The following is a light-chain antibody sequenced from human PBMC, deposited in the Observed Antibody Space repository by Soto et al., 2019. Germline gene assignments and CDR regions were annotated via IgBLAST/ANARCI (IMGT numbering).Light chain of an antibody. Sequence: QSVLTQPASVSGSPGQSITISCTGTSSDVGSYNLVSWYQQLPGKAPKLMIYEVSKRPSGVSNRFSGSKSGNTASLTISGLQAEDEADYYCCSYAGSSSYVFGTGTKAPS. CDR3: CSYAGSSSYV. CDR2: EVS. CDR1: SSDVGSYNL. V-gene: IGLV2-23*02. J-gene: IGLJ1*01.